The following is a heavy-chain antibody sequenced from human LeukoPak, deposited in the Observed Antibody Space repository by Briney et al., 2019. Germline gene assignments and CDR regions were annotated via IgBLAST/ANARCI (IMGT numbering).Heavy chain of an antibody. CDR3: ASANFWSGYFFDY. CDR1: GFTVSSNY. D-gene: IGHD3-3*01. Sequence: GGSLRLSCAASGFTVSSNYMSWVRQAPGKGLEWVSVIYSGGSTYYADSVKGRFTISRDNSKNTLYLQMNSLRAEDTAVYYCASANFWSGYFFDYWGQGTLVTVSS. V-gene: IGHV3-53*01. CDR2: IYSGGST. J-gene: IGHJ4*02.